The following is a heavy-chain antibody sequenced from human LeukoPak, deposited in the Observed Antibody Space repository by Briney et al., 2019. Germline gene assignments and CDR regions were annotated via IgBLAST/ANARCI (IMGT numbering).Heavy chain of an antibody. Sequence: SETLSLTCTVSGGSISSSSYYWGWIRQPPGKGLEWIGSIYYSGSTYYNPSLKSRVTISVDTSKNQFSLKLSSVTAADTAVHYCARHGGVAGTSSFDYWGQGTLVTVSS. J-gene: IGHJ4*02. V-gene: IGHV4-39*01. CDR2: IYYSGST. D-gene: IGHD6-19*01. CDR1: GGSISSSSYY. CDR3: ARHGGVAGTSSFDY.